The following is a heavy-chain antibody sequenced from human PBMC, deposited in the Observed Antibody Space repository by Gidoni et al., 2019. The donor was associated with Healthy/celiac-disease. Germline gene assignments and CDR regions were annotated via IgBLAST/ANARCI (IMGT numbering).Heavy chain of an antibody. CDR2: IYSGGST. J-gene: IGHJ4*02. D-gene: IGHD4-17*01. CDR3: ARGLDYGDYEGFVDY. V-gene: IGHV3-66*01. CDR1: GSAVSSNY. Sequence: EVQLVESGGGLVQPGGSLRLSCAAYGSAVSSNYMSWVRQAPGKGLELVSVIYSGGSTYYADSVKGRFTISRDNSKNTLYLQMNSLRAEDTAVYYCARGLDYGDYEGFVDYWGQGTLVTVSS.